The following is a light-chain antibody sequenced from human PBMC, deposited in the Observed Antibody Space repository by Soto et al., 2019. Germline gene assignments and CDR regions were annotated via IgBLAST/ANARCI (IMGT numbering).Light chain of an antibody. CDR2: SVS. CDR1: SSDIGAYDH. CDR3: ISYTVSRYYV. Sequence: QSVMAQPASVSWSPGHAITIACSGTSSDIGAYDHVAWFQQFPGKTPKLVIYSVSNRPSGVSYRFSGSKSGNTASLTTSGLQADEEADHYCISYTVSRYYVFGPGTKVTVL. V-gene: IGLV2-14*01. J-gene: IGLJ1*01.